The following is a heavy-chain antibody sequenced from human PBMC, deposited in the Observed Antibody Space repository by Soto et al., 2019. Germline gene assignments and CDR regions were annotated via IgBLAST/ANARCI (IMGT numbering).Heavy chain of an antibody. CDR2: ITGSGTPT. CDR1: GFTFSNSA. Sequence: GGSLRLSCAASGFTFSNSAMTWVRQAPGKGPEWVSSITGSGTPTFYADSVRGRFTVSRDNSKSTLYLQMDSLGVEDTAVYYCAKDLSGINPWGRGTLVTVSS. D-gene: IGHD3-10*01. J-gene: IGHJ5*02. CDR3: AKDLSGINP. V-gene: IGHV3-23*01.